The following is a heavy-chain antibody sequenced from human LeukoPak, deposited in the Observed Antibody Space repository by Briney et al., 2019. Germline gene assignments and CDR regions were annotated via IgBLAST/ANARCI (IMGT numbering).Heavy chain of an antibody. D-gene: IGHD1-14*01. Sequence: GGSLRLSCAASGFTFSSYSMNWVRQAPGKGLEWVSYISSSSTIYYADSVKGRFTISRDNAKNSLYLQMNSLRAEDTAVYYCARDPGRTRAGAYWGQGTLVTVSS. CDR2: ISSSSTI. CDR1: GFTFSSYS. J-gene: IGHJ4*02. V-gene: IGHV3-48*01. CDR3: ARDPGRTRAGAY.